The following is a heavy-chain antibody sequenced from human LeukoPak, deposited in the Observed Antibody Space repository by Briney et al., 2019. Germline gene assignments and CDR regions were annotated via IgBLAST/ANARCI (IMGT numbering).Heavy chain of an antibody. CDR2: IKGDGSTT. D-gene: IGHD4-11*01. CDR3: ARSDYFDP. CDR1: GFTFSNHW. V-gene: IGHV3-74*01. Sequence: GGSLRLSCAASGFTFSNHWMHWVRHAPGKGLVWVSRIKGDGSTTSYADSVKGRFTISRDNAKNTLYLQMNRLRAEDTAVYFCARSDYFDPWGQGTLVTVSS. J-gene: IGHJ5*02.